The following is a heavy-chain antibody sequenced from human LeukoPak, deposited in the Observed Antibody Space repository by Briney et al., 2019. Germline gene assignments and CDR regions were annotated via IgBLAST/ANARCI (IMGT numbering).Heavy chain of an antibody. CDR3: ARDYCSGGSCNGGAFDI. CDR2: ISSSGSTI. J-gene: IGHJ3*02. V-gene: IGHV3-11*04. D-gene: IGHD2-15*01. CDR1: GFTFSDYY. Sequence: GGSLRLSCAPSGFTFSDYYMSWICQAPGKGLGWVSYISSSGSTIYYADSVKGRFTISRDNAKNSLYLQMNSLRAEDAAVYYCARDYCSGGSCNGGAFDIWGQGTMVTVSS.